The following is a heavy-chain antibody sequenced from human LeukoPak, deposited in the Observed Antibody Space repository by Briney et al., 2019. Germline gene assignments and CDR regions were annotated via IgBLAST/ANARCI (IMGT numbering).Heavy chain of an antibody. D-gene: IGHD3-22*01. J-gene: IGHJ4*02. Sequence: PGGSLRLSCAASGFTFSSYAIIWVRQAPGKGLEWVSTISNTGDSTYYADSVKGRFTISRDNSKNTLYLQMNSLRAEDTAIYYCAKGGGNSAYYHVEQWGEGTLVTVSS. V-gene: IGHV3-23*01. CDR3: AKGGGNSAYYHVEQ. CDR1: GFTFSSYA. CDR2: ISNTGDST.